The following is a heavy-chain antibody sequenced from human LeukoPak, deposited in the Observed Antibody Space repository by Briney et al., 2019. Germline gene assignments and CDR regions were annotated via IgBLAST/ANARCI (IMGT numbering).Heavy chain of an antibody. D-gene: IGHD2-15*01. J-gene: IGHJ6*03. Sequence: PSETLSLTCTVSNGSISSDTYFWSWIRQPAGKGLEWIGRMSSSGISTYSPSLKSRVTISIDTSKNQFSLKLSSVTAADTAVYYCARGRRIVVVLGATRTHRDYYMDVWGKGTTVTVSS. CDR1: NGSISSDTYF. CDR3: ARGRRIVVVLGATRTHRDYYMDV. V-gene: IGHV4-61*02. CDR2: MSSSGIS.